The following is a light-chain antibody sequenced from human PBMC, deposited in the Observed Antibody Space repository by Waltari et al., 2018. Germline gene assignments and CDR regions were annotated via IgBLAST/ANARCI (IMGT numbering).Light chain of an antibody. Sequence: QSALTQAASVSGSPGQTIPISCSGSMNDIGSYDFVSWFRQHPGKAPTLLLYDVRNRPWGISNRFSGSKSGYTASLTISGLQAEDEADYYCSSYTTSSTWVFGGGTRVTVL. CDR2: DVR. CDR3: SSYTTSSTWV. V-gene: IGLV2-14*03. J-gene: IGLJ3*02. CDR1: MNDIGSYDF.